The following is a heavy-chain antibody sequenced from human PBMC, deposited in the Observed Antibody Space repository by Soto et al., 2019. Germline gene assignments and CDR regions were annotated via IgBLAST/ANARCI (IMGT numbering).Heavy chain of an antibody. J-gene: IGHJ4*02. V-gene: IGHV4-59*01. Sequence: NPSETLSLNCTVSSDSISSYYWSWIRQPPGKRLEWIGYISYSGSTDYNPSLKSRVTISGDTSKNQFSLKVSSVTAADTAVYYCARGTSWQLPFDYWGQGTLVTVSS. CDR1: SDSISSYY. CDR3: ARGTSWQLPFDY. CDR2: ISYSGST. D-gene: IGHD6-13*01.